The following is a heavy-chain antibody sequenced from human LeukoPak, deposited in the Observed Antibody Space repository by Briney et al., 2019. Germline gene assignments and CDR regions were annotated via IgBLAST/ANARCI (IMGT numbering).Heavy chain of an antibody. CDR1: GGSISSYY. V-gene: IGHV4-4*07. Sequence: SETLSLTCTVSGGSISSYYWSWIRQPAGKGLEWIGRIYATGSTNYNPSFKSRVSMSLDTSKNQFSLRLSSVTAADTAVYYCARAPSYSYYFDYWGQGTLVTVSS. CDR2: IYATGST. D-gene: IGHD3-10*01. CDR3: ARAPSYSYYFDY. J-gene: IGHJ4*02.